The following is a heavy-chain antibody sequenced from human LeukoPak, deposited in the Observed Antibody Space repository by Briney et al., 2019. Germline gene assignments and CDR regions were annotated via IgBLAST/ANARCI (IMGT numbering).Heavy chain of an antibody. CDR1: GGSIRSSYYY. V-gene: IGHV4-39*02. CDR3: ARDLGRTSGWYFDL. D-gene: IGHD1-14*01. CDR2: IYDSGST. J-gene: IGHJ2*01. Sequence: SETLSLTCTVSGGSIRSSYYYWGWIRQPPGKGLEWIGSIYDSGSTYYNPSLKSRVTISVDTSKNQFSLKLNSVTAADTAVYYCARDLGRTSGWYFDLWGRGTLVTVSS.